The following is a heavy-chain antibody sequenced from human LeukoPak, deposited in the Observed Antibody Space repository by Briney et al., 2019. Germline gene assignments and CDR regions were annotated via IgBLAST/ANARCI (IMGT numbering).Heavy chain of an antibody. CDR3: ARGGSGSYSAFDI. CDR2: ISTSGST. J-gene: IGHJ3*02. CDR1: GDSISSYY. Sequence: SETLSLTCTVSGDSISSYYWTWIRQPAGKGLDWIGRISTSGSTNYNPSLKSRVTMSLDTSKNQFSLKLSSVTAADTAVYHCARGGSGSYSAFDIWGQGTMVTASS. V-gene: IGHV4-4*07. D-gene: IGHD1-26*01.